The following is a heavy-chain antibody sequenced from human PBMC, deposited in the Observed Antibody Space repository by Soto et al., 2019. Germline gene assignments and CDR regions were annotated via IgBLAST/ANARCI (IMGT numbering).Heavy chain of an antibody. CDR2: IYYSGST. D-gene: IGHD6-25*01. J-gene: IGHJ4*02. V-gene: IGHV4-31*03. CDR1: GGSISSGGYY. Sequence: QVQLQESGPGLVKPSQTLSLTCTVSGGSISSGGYYWSWIRQHPGKGLEWIGYIYYSGSTYYNPSLKSRVTIPVATSKNQFSLKLSSVTAADTAVYYCARLLRQEKTYYFDYWGQGTLVTVSS. CDR3: ARLLRQEKTYYFDY.